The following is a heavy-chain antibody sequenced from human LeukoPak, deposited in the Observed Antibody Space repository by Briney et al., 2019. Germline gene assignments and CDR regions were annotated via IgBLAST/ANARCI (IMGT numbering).Heavy chain of an antibody. CDR3: ARGLDTMVT. CDR2: INHSGST. CDR1: GGSFSGYY. Sequence: SETLSLTCAVYGGSFSGYYWSWIRQPPGKGLEWIGEINHSGSTNYNPSLKSRVTISVDTSKNQFSLKLSSVTAADTAVYYCARGLDTMVTWGQGTLVTVSS. J-gene: IGHJ5*02. V-gene: IGHV4-34*01. D-gene: IGHD3-10*01.